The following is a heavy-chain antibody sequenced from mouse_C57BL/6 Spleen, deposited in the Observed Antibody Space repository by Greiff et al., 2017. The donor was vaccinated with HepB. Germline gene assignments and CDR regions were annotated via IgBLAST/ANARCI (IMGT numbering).Heavy chain of an antibody. Sequence: QVQLQQPGAELVMPGASVKLSCKASGYTFTSYWMHWVKQRPIQGLEWIGNIDPSDSETHYNQKFKDKATLTVDKSSSTAYMQLSSLTSEDSAVYYCARGTTVVPFDYWGQGTTLTVSS. CDR1: GYTFTSYW. CDR3: ARGTTVVPFDY. CDR2: IDPSDSET. J-gene: IGHJ2*01. V-gene: IGHV1-52*01. D-gene: IGHD1-1*01.